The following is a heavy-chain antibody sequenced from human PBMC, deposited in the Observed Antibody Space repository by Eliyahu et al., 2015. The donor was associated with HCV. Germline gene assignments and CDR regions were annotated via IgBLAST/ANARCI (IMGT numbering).Heavy chain of an antibody. CDR2: IIPILGIA. D-gene: IGHD3-3*01. V-gene: IGHV1-69*04. J-gene: IGHJ5*02. CDR3: ASCDDFWSGSVRNGLWFDP. Sequence: QVQLVQSGAEVKKPGSSVKVSCKASGGXFSSYAISWVRQAPGQGLEWMGRIIPILGIANYAQKFQGRVTITADKPTSTAYMELSSLRSEDTAVYYCASCDDFWSGSVRNGLWFDPWGQGTLVHRLL. CDR1: GGXFSSYA.